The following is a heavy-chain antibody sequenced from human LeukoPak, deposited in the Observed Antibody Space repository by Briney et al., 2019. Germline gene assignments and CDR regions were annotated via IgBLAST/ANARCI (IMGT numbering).Heavy chain of an antibody. J-gene: IGHJ4*02. Sequence: GASVKVSCKASGGTFSSYAISWVRQAPGQGLEWMGGIIPIFGTANYAQKFQGRVTITADESTSTAYMELSSLRSEDTAVYYCARGYSYGYASDYWGQGTLVTVSS. CDR3: ARGYSYGYASDY. CDR1: GGTFSSYA. D-gene: IGHD5-18*01. V-gene: IGHV1-69*13. CDR2: IIPIFGTA.